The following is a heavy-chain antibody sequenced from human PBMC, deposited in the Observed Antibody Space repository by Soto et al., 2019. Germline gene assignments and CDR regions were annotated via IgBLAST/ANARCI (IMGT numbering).Heavy chain of an antibody. CDR1: GGSLSSSSYY. CDR2: IYYSGST. J-gene: IGHJ4*02. V-gene: IGHV4-39*01. CDR3: ASALWFGELWSYYFDY. D-gene: IGHD3-10*01. Sequence: SETLSLTCTVSGGSLSSSSYYWGWIRQPPGKGLEWIGSIYYSGSTYYNPSLKSRVTISVDTSKNQFSLKLSSVTAADTAVYYCASALWFGELWSYYFDYWGQGTLVTVSS.